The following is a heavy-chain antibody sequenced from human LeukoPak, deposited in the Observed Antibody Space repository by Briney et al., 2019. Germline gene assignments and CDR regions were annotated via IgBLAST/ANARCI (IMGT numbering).Heavy chain of an antibody. D-gene: IGHD3-9*01. Sequence: SETLSLTCTVSGGSISSYYWSWIRQPAGKGLEWIGRIYTSGSTNYNPSLKSRVTMSVDTSKNQFSLKLSSVTAADTAVYYCARGSLLRYFDWLWDPWGQGTLVTVSS. CDR1: GGSISSYY. CDR3: ARGSLLRYFDWLWDP. V-gene: IGHV4-4*07. CDR2: IYTSGST. J-gene: IGHJ5*02.